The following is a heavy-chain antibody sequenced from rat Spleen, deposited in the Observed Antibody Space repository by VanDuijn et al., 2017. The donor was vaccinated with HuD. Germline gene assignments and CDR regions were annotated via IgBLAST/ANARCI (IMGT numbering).Heavy chain of an antibody. CDR2: ISYDGSST. Sequence: EVQLVESGGDLVQPGRSLKLSCAASEFTFSNYYMAWVRQAPTKGLEWVATISYDGSSTYYRDSVKGRFTISRDNAKSTLYLQVDRLRSEDTATYYCARQNWPYYFDYWGQGVMVTVSS. CDR1: EFTFSNYY. J-gene: IGHJ2*01. V-gene: IGHV5-29*01. D-gene: IGHD5-1*01. CDR3: ARQNWPYYFDY.